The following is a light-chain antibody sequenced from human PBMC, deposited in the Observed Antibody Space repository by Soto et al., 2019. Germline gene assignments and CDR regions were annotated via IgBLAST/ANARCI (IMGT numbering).Light chain of an antibody. V-gene: IGKV1-39*01. Sequence: DIQMTQSPSSLSASVGDRVTITCRASQSISRYLNWYQHRPGQAPKLLINAASNLRSGVPSRFSGSGSGTDFTLTITSLQPEDFATYYCQQSYSTPQTFGQVTKVDIK. CDR3: QQSYSTPQT. CDR1: QSISRY. CDR2: AAS. J-gene: IGKJ1*01.